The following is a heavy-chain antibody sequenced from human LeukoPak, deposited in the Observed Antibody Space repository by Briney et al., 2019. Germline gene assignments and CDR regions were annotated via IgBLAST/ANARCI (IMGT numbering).Heavy chain of an antibody. CDR1: GGSFRGYY. CDR3: ARGGGELRRFDY. V-gene: IGHV4-34*01. D-gene: IGHD1-26*01. CDR2: INHSGST. J-gene: IGHJ4*02. Sequence: SETLSLTCAVYGGSFRGYYWSWVRQPPGKGLEWIGEINHSGSTNYNPSLKSRVTISVDTSKNQFSLKLSSVTAADTAVYYCARGGGELRRFDYWGQGTLVTVSS.